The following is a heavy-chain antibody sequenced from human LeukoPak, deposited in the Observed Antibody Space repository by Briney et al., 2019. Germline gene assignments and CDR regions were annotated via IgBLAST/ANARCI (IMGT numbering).Heavy chain of an antibody. J-gene: IGHJ4*02. CDR2: IYPGDSDT. Sequence: GESLKISCQGSGYSFTSYWIGGVRQMPGKGLEWMGIIYPGDSDTTYRPPFQAQVTIPADKSISTAYLQWSSLKASDTAMYYCARSACITMVRGELGVDYWGQGTLVTVSS. D-gene: IGHD3-10*01. CDR3: ARSACITMVRGELGVDY. CDR1: GYSFTSYW. V-gene: IGHV5-51*01.